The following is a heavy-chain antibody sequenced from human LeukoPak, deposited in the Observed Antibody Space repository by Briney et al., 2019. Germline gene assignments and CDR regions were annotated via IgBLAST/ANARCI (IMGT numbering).Heavy chain of an antibody. CDR2: ISGSGGKT. CDR1: GFTFSNYA. D-gene: IGHD3-22*01. J-gene: IGHJ4*02. CDR3: AKSDHDSSGYFDY. V-gene: IGHV3-23*01. Sequence: GGSLRLSCAASGFTFSNYAMSWVRQAPGKGLEWVSGISGSGGKTFYADSVKGRFTIPRDNSKNTLYLLMKSLRAEDTAVYYCAKSDHDSSGYFDYWGQGTLATVSS.